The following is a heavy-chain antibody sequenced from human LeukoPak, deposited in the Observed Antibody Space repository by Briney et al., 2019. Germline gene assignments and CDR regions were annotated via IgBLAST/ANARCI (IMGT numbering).Heavy chain of an antibody. CDR3: ARDESSSWSAGLLDY. Sequence: GRSLRLSCAASGFTFSSYGMHWVRQAPGKGLEWVAVIWYDGSNKYYADSVKGRFTISRDNSKNTLYLQMNSLRDEDTAVYYCARDESSSWSAGLLDYWGQGTLVTVSS. D-gene: IGHD6-13*01. CDR1: GFTFSSYG. CDR2: IWYDGSNK. J-gene: IGHJ4*02. V-gene: IGHV3-33*01.